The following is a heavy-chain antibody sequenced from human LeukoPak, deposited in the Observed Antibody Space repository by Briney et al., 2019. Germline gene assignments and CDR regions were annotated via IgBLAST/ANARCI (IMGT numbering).Heavy chain of an antibody. D-gene: IGHD4-17*01. CDR3: ARERTHYGGIDY. CDR2: IHYSGSI. CDR1: GGSINGYY. Sequence: SETLSLTCTVSGGSINGYYWSWIRQPPGKGLEWIGYIHYSGSIKYNSSLTSRVTISVDTSKNQFSLKLNSVTAADTAVYYCARERTHYGGIDYWGQGTLVTVSS. V-gene: IGHV4-59*01. J-gene: IGHJ4*02.